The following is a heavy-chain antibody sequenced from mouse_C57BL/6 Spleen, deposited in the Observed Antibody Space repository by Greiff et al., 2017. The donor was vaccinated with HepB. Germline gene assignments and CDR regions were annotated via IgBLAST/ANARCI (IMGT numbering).Heavy chain of an antibody. D-gene: IGHD2-2*01. CDR2: IHPNSGST. CDR1: GYTFTSYW. CDR3: ARSMVTTGSFDY. J-gene: IGHJ2*01. V-gene: IGHV1-64*01. Sequence: VQLQQSGAELVKPGASVKLSCKASGYTFTSYWMHWVKQRPGQGLEWIGMIHPNSGSTNYNEKFKSKATLTVDKSSSTAYMQLSSLTSEDSAVYYCARSMVTTGSFDYWGQGTTLTVSS.